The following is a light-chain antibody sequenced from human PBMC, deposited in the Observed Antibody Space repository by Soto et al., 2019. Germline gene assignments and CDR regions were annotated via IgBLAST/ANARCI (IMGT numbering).Light chain of an antibody. CDR1: SSDVGAYNY. CDR2: DVS. J-gene: IGLJ1*01. Sequence: QSVLTQPASMSGSPGHSITISCTGTSSDVGAYNYVSWYQQHPGKAPKLMIYDVSNRPSGVSNRFSGSKSGNTASLTISGLQAEDEADYYCSSYARSGTLYVFGTGTKVTVL. V-gene: IGLV2-14*01. CDR3: SSYARSGTLYV.